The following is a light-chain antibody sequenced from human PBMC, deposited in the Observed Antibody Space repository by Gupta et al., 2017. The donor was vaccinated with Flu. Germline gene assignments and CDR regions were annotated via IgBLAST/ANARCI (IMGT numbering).Light chain of an antibody. CDR1: SGHSTYA. Sequence: VKLTCTLSSGHSTYAVAWHRQKPEKGPRFLLRVNNDGSHTKGDGIPGRFSGSSSGAERYLTISSVQSEDEDDYYCQTWGTGIRVFGAGTKVSVL. V-gene: IGLV4-69*01. CDR3: QTWGTGIRV. CDR2: VNNDGSH. J-gene: IGLJ1*01.